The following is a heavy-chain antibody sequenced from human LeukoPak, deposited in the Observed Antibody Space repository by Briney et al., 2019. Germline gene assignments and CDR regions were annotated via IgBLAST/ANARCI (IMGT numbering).Heavy chain of an antibody. V-gene: IGHV3-23*01. CDR2: ISGSGDNT. CDR1: GFTFSGFA. CDR3: AKAVRVYYYDSSGYSAWFDP. J-gene: IGHJ5*02. D-gene: IGHD3-22*01. Sequence: PGGSLRLSCAASGFTFSGFAMSWVRRTPGKGLEWVSGISGSGDNTLYAASVKGRFTISRDNSKNTLYLQMNSLRAEDTAVYYCAKAVRVYYYDSSGYSAWFDPWGQGTLVTVSS.